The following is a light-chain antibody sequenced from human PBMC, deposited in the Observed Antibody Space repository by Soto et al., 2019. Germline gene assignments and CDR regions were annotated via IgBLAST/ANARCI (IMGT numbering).Light chain of an antibody. Sequence: EIVLTQSPGTLSLSPGERATLSCRASRSVISRYLAWYQQKPGQAPRLLIYGATSRATGLPERFSGSGSGSHFTLQVDRLEPEDLPVNCCQQYGLSPSTCGQGTKREI. CDR3: QQYGLSPST. V-gene: IGKV3-20*01. CDR1: RSVISRY. J-gene: IGKJ2*02. CDR2: GAT.